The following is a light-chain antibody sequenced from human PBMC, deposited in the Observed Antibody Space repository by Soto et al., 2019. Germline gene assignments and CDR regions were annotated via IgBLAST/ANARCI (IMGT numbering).Light chain of an antibody. CDR1: QSVSRSY. V-gene: IGKV3-20*01. J-gene: IGKJ5*01. CDR3: QQYARSPIT. CDR2: GAS. Sequence: EIVLTQSPDTLSLSPGERATLSCRASQSVSRSYLAWYQQKPGQAPRLLIHGASSRATGIPGRFSGSGSGTDFTLTISRLEPEDLAVYYCQQYARSPITFGQGTRLEIK.